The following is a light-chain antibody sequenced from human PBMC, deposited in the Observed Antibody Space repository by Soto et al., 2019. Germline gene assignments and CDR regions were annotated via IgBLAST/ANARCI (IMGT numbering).Light chain of an antibody. CDR2: GAS. CDR1: QSVSSN. J-gene: IGKJ3*01. Sequence: EIVMTQSPATLSVSPGERATLSCRASQSVSSNLAWYQQKPGQAPRLLIYGASTRATGIPARFSGSGSGTEFTLTISSLQSEDFAVYYCQHGGTFTFGPGTKVDIK. V-gene: IGKV3-15*01. CDR3: QHGGTFT.